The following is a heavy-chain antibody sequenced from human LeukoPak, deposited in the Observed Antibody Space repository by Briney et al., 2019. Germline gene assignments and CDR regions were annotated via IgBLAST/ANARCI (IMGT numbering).Heavy chain of an antibody. CDR3: ARDRAGVVPAALDAFDI. CDR2: ISSSSSYI. CDR1: GFTFSSYS. V-gene: IGHV3-21*01. J-gene: IGHJ3*02. D-gene: IGHD2-2*01. Sequence: GGSLRLSCAASGFTFSSYSMNWVRQAPGKGLEWVSSISSSSSYIYYADSVKGRFTISRDNAKNSLYLQMNSLRAEDTAVYYCARDRAGVVPAALDAFDIWGQGTMVTVSS.